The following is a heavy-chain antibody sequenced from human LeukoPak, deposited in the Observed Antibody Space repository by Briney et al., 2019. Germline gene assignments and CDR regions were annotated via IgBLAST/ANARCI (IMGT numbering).Heavy chain of an antibody. D-gene: IGHD3-9*01. CDR2: INPNSGGA. V-gene: IGHV1-2*02. J-gene: IGHJ4*02. Sequence: ASVKVSCKASGYTFTGHFLHWVRQAPGQGLEWMGWINPNSGGANYAQKFQGRVTMTGDTSISTAYMELTRLRSDDTAMYYCARALRTNILTTDYWGQGTLVTVSS. CDR1: GYTFTGHF. CDR3: ARALRTNILTTDY.